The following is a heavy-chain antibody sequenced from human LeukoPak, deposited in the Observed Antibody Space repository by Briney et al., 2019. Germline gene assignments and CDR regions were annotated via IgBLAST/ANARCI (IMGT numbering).Heavy chain of an antibody. CDR2: GYYSGSR. CDR3: ARLTYYGSYLDI. D-gene: IGHD1-26*01. CDR1: GGSISSSNYY. J-gene: IGHJ3*02. Sequence: SETLSLTCTASGGSISSSNYYWVWIRQPPGKGLEWIGSGYYSGSRYYNASLKSRVTISVDTSKNQFSLKLSSVTATDTAVYYCARLTYYGSYLDIWGQGTMVTVSS. V-gene: IGHV4-39*01.